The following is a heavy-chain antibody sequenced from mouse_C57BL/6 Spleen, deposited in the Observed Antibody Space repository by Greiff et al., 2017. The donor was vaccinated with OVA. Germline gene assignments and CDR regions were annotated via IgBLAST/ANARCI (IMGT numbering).Heavy chain of an antibody. CDR3: SYGNSTYYAMDY. V-gene: IGHV1-80*01. D-gene: IGHD2-1*01. CDR1: GYAFSSYW. Sequence: QVQLQQSGAELVKPGASVKISCKASGYAFSSYWMNWVKQRPGKGLEWIGQIYPGDGDTNYNGKFKGKATLTADKSSSTAYMQLSSLTSEDSAVYFCSYGNSTYYAMDYWGQGTSVTVSS. CDR2: IYPGDGDT. J-gene: IGHJ4*01.